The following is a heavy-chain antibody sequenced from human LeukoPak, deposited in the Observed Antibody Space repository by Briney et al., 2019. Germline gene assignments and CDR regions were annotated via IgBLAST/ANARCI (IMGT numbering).Heavy chain of an antibody. J-gene: IGHJ5*02. Sequence: GASVKVSCKASGGTFSSYAISWVRQAPGQGLEWMGGIIPIFGTANYAQKFQGRVTITADESTSTAYMELSSLRSEDTAVYYCARVFEEDGDYLNWFDPWGQGTLVTVSS. CDR3: ARVFEEDGDYLNWFDP. V-gene: IGHV1-69*13. D-gene: IGHD4-17*01. CDR1: GGTFSSYA. CDR2: IIPIFGTA.